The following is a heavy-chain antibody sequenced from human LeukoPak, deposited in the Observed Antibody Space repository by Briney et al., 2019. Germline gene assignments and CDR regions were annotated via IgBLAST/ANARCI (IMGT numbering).Heavy chain of an antibody. V-gene: IGHV1-69*01. Sequence: ASVKVSCKASGGTFSSYAISWVRQAPGQGLEWMGGIIPIFGTANYAQKFQGRVTITADESTSTAYMELSSLRSEDTAVYYCARGYCSSTSCYALDIWGQGTMVTVSS. CDR2: IIPIFGTA. CDR1: GGTFSSYA. J-gene: IGHJ3*02. D-gene: IGHD2-2*01. CDR3: ARGYCSSTSCYALDI.